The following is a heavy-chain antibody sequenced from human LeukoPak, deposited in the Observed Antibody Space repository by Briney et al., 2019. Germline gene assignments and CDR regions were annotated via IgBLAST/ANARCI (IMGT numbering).Heavy chain of an antibody. CDR1: GFTFDDYA. J-gene: IGHJ6*03. CDR2: IIGDGGST. Sequence: PGGSLRLSCAASGFTFDDYAIHWVRHAPGKGMEWVSLIIGDGGSTYYADSVKGRFTISRDNSKNSLYLQMNSLRAEDTALYYCARSGIVVVPAASGYYYYYYYMDVWGKGTTVTVSS. CDR3: ARSGIVVVPAASGYYYYYYYMDV. D-gene: IGHD2-2*01. V-gene: IGHV3-43D*03.